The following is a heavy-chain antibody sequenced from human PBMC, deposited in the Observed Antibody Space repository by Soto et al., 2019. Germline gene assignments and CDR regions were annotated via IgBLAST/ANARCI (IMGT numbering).Heavy chain of an antibody. CDR1: GYTFTNYG. J-gene: IGHJ5*02. D-gene: IGHD2-2*01. V-gene: IGHV1-18*04. CDR2: ISAYNGNT. Sequence: ASVKVSCKASGYTFTNYGISWVRQAPGQGLEWMGWISAYNGNTNYAQKLQGRVTMTTDTSTSTAYMELRSLRSDDTAVYYCARVSVSRTSSAKFDPWGQGTLVTFSS. CDR3: ARVSVSRTSSAKFDP.